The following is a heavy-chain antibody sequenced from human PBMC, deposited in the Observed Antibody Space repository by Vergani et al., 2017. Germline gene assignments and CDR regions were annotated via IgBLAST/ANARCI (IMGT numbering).Heavy chain of an antibody. CDR3: ARAVGSWRLRPVDY. CDR1: GGSFSGYY. CDR2: INHSGST. Sequence: QVQLQQWGAGLLKPSETLSLTCAVYGGSFSGYYWSWIRQPPGKGLEWIGEINHSGSTNSNPYLKGRVTISVDTSQNQFSLKLSSGLAADTAVYYCARAVGSWRLRPVDYWGQGTLVTVSS. V-gene: IGHV4-34*01. J-gene: IGHJ4*02. D-gene: IGHD3-10*01.